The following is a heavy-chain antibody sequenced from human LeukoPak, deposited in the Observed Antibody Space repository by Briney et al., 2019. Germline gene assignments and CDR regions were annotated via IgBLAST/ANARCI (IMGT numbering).Heavy chain of an antibody. CDR3: ARGPYSYDSSGAFDI. V-gene: IGHV4-61*02. J-gene: IGHJ3*02. CDR1: GDSISSGDYY. CDR2: ISSSGST. Sequence: SETLSLTCTVSGDSISSGDYYRSWIRQPAGKGLEWIGRISSSGSTNYNPSLKSRVTISVDTSKNQFSLKLSSVTAADTAVYFCARGPYSYDSSGAFDIWGQGTMVTVSS. D-gene: IGHD3-22*01.